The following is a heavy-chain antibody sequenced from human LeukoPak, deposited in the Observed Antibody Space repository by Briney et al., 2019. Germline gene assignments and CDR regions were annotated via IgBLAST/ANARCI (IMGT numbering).Heavy chain of an antibody. CDR1: RGTFTNYA. V-gene: IGHV1-69*13. Sequence: GASVKVSCKASRGTFTNYAISWVRQAPGQGLEWMGGIIPIFGTANYAQKFQGRVTITADESTSTAYMELSSLRSEDTAVYYCARAGVGATLFEYFQHWGQGTLVTVSS. CDR2: IIPIFGTA. J-gene: IGHJ1*01. CDR3: ARAGVGATLFEYFQH. D-gene: IGHD1-26*01.